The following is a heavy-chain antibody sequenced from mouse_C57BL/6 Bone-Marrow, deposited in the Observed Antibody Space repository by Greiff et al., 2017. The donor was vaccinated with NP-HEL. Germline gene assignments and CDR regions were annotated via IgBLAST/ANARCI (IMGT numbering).Heavy chain of an antibody. J-gene: IGHJ2*01. D-gene: IGHD1-1*01. CDR1: GYTFTSYW. V-gene: IGHV1-59*01. Sequence: VQLQQPGAELVRPGTSVKLSCKASGYTFTSYWMHWVKQRPGQGLEWIGVIDPSDSYTNYNQKFKGKATLTVDTSSSTAYMQLSSLTSEDSAVYYCARETTVVEDYWGQGTTLTVSS. CDR2: IDPSDSYT. CDR3: ARETTVVEDY.